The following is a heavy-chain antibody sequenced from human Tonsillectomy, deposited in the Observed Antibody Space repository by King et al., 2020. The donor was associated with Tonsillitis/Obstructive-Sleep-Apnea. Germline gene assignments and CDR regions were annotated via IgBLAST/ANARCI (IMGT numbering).Heavy chain of an antibody. Sequence: VQLVESGGGLIQPGGSLRLSCASSGFTVSSNYMSWVRQAPGKGLEWVSVIYSGGSTYYADPAKGRFTISRDHSKNTLYLQMNSLSAEDTAVYYCASLEFYSSLDYHDAFDIWGQGTMVTVSS. CDR1: GFTVSSNY. J-gene: IGHJ3*02. D-gene: IGHD6-6*01. CDR2: IYSGGST. V-gene: IGHV3-53*01. CDR3: ASLEFYSSLDYHDAFDI.